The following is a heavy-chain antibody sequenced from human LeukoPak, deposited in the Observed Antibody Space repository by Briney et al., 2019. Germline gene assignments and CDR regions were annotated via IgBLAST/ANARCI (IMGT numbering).Heavy chain of an antibody. CDR3: ARPYYGSGSYLTLDAFDI. J-gene: IGHJ3*02. D-gene: IGHD3-10*01. CDR2: ITPIFGTA. V-gene: IGHV1-69*13. Sequence: ASVEVSCKASGGTFSSYAISWVRQAPGQGLEWMGGITPIFGTANYAQKFQGRVTITADESTSTAYMELSSLRSEDTAVYYCARPYYGSGSYLTLDAFDIWGQGTMVTVSS. CDR1: GGTFSSYA.